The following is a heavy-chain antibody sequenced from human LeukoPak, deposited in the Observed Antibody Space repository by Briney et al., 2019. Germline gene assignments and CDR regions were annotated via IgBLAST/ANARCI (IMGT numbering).Heavy chain of an antibody. D-gene: IGHD3-22*01. Sequence: SETLSLTCTVSGDSISSGGHYWGWIRQTPGKRLEWIGNIYFSGDTSYNPSLKSRLTMSVDTSKNQLFLNLDSVTAADTAVYYCAKDSGFWLYWGQGTLVTVSS. CDR2: IYFSGDT. CDR3: AKDSGFWLY. CDR1: GDSISSGGHY. V-gene: IGHV4-39*07. J-gene: IGHJ4*02.